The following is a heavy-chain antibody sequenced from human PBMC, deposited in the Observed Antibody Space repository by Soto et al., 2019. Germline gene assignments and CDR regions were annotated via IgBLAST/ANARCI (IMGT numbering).Heavy chain of an antibody. CDR2: INPSGGST. V-gene: IGHV1-46*01. CDR1: GYTFTSYY. J-gene: IGHJ5*02. Sequence: ASVKVSCKASGYTFTSYYMHWVRQAPGQGLEWMGIINPSGGSTSYAQKFQGRVTMTRDTSTSTVYMELSSLRSEDTAVYYCARDHCGGDCYSGEGWFDPWGQGTLVTVSS. CDR3: ARDHCGGDCYSGEGWFDP. D-gene: IGHD2-21*02.